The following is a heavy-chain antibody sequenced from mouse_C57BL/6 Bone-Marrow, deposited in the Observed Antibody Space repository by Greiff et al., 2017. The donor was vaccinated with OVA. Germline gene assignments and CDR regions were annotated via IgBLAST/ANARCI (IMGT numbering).Heavy chain of an antibody. D-gene: IGHD5-1*01. J-gene: IGHJ4*01. V-gene: IGHV1-64*01. CDR2: IHPNSGST. CDR3: AREESTLYYYAMDY. CDR1: GYTFTSYW. Sequence: QVQLQQPGAELVKPGASVKLSCTASGYTFTSYWMHWVKQRPGQGLEWIGMIHPNSGSTNYTEKFKSKATLTVDKSSSTAYMQLSSLTSEDSAVYYCAREESTLYYYAMDYWGQGTSVTVSS.